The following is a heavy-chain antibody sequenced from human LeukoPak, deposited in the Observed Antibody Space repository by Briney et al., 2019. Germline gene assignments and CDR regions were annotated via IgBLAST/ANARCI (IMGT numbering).Heavy chain of an antibody. V-gene: IGHV3-7*01. D-gene: IGHD5-18*01. CDR3: ARDNGYSSFDC. Sequence: TGGSLRLSCAASGFTFSSYWMSWVRQVPGKGLEWVANIKQDGSAKNYGDSVRGRFTISRDNAKNSLFLQMNSLRAEDTAVYYCARDNGYSSFDCWGQGTLVTVSS. CDR2: IKQDGSAK. CDR1: GFTFSSYW. J-gene: IGHJ4*02.